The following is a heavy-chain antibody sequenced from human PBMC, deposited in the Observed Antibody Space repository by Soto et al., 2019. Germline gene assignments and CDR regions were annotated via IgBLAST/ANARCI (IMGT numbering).Heavy chain of an antibody. CDR2: IYYSGST. D-gene: IGHD6-13*01. Sequence: SETLSLTCTVSGGSISSFSWNWIRQPPGKGLEWIGYIYYSGSTNYNPSLKSRVTISVDTSKNQFSLKLSSVTAADTAVYYCARGLSSSYYFFDYWGQGTLVTVSS. J-gene: IGHJ4*02. CDR3: ARGLSSSYYFFDY. CDR1: GGSISSFS. V-gene: IGHV4-59*01.